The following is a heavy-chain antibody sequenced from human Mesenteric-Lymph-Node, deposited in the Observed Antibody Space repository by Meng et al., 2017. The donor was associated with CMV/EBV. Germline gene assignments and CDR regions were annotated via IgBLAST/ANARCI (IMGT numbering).Heavy chain of an antibody. D-gene: IGHD1-7*01. J-gene: IGHJ6*02. V-gene: IGHV3-7*01. CDR2: IKEDGSDK. CDR1: GFSFRNYW. Sequence: GESLKISCAVSGFSFRNYWMSWVRQTPGKGLEWLANIKEDGSDKNYVDSVKGRFTISRENAKNSLYLQMNSLRADDTAVYYCARGNLNYDVWGQGTTVTVSS. CDR3: ARGNLNYDV.